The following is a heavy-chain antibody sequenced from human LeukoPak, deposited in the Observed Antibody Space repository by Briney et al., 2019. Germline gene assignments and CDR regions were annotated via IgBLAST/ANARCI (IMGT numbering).Heavy chain of an antibody. J-gene: IGHJ4*02. CDR2: IYYSGST. CDR3: ARRVVRGVIQS. CDR1: GGSISSSSYY. V-gene: IGHV4-39*07. Sequence: PSETLSLTCTVSGGSISSSSYYWGWIRQPPGKGLEWIGSIYYSGSTYYNPSLKSRVTISVDTSKNQFSLKLSSVTAADTAVYYCARRVVRGVIQSWGQGTLVTVSS. D-gene: IGHD3-10*01.